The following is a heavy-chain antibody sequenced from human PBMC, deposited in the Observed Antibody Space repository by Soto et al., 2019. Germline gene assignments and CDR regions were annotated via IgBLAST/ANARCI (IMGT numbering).Heavy chain of an antibody. V-gene: IGHV4-31*03. CDR2: IYYSGST. CDR1: GGSISSGGYY. CDR3: ARDRWDYYDSSGYLDY. D-gene: IGHD3-22*01. J-gene: IGHJ4*02. Sequence: PSETLSLTCTVSGGSISSGGYYWSWIRQHPGKGLEWIGYIYYSGSTYYNPSLKSRVTISVDTSKNQFSLKLSSVTAADTAVYYCARDRWDYYDSSGYLDYWGQGTLVTVSS.